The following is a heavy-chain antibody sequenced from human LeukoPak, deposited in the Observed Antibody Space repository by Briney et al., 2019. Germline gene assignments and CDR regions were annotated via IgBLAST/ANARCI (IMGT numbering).Heavy chain of an antibody. D-gene: IGHD3-3*01. V-gene: IGHV3-30*04. CDR2: ISYDGSNK. J-gene: IGHJ6*02. CDR1: GFTFSSYA. Sequence: GGSLRLSCAVSGFTFSSYAMHWVRQARGKGREWVAVISYDGSNKYYADSVKGRFTISRDNSKNTLYLQMNSLRAEDTAVYYCARDRGVYYDFWSGYLGTYYYYGMDVWGQGTTVTVSS. CDR3: ARDRGVYYDFWSGYLGTYYYYGMDV.